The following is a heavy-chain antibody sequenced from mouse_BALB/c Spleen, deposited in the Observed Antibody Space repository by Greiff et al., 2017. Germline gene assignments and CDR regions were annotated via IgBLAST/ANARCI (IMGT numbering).Heavy chain of an antibody. J-gene: IGHJ4*01. V-gene: IGHV5-9-4*01. CDR3: ARAGYDGYYYAMDY. Sequence: EVKVVESGGDLVKPGGSLKLSCAASGFTFSSYAMSWVRQSPEKRLEWVAEISSGGSYTYYPDTVTGRFTISRDNAKNTLYLEMSSLRSEDTAMYYCARAGYDGYYYAMDYWGQGTSVTVSS. D-gene: IGHD2-3*01. CDR1: GFTFSSYA. CDR2: ISSGGSYT.